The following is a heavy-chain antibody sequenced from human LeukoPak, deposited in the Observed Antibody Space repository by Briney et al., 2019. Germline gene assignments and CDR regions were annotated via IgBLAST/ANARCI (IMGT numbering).Heavy chain of an antibody. Sequence: PGGSLRLSCAASGFTFSSYSMNGVRQAPGKGLEWVSYISSSSSTIYYADSVKGRFTVSRDNSKNTLFLQMNSLRAEDTAVYYCAKDGGLWVSAHWGDSWGRGTLVTISS. CDR1: GFTFSSYS. D-gene: IGHD7-27*01. J-gene: IGHJ4*02. CDR2: ISSSSSTI. CDR3: AKDGGLWVSAHWGDS. V-gene: IGHV3-48*01.